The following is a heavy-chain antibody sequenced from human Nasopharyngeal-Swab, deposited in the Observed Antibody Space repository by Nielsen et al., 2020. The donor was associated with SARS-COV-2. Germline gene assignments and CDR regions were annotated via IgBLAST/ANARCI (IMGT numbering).Heavy chain of an antibody. J-gene: IGHJ3*01. CDR1: GFSIDDYA. D-gene: IGHD5-24*01. V-gene: IGHV3-9*01. CDR3: GKARAGDGYKDAFDF. Sequence: SLKISCAASGFSIDDYAMHWVRQAPGKGLEWVSGISWNSATVGYADSVEGRFTISRDNAKGSLYLRMNSLTAEDTALYYCGKARAGDGYKDAFDFWGQGTMVTVSS. CDR2: ISWNSATV.